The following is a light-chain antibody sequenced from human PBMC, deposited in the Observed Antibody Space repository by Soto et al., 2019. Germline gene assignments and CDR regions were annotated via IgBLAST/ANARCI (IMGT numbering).Light chain of an antibody. CDR3: CSYAVNRDFWL. CDR2: EAS. Sequence: QSALTQPASVSGSPGQSITISCTGTSSDVGSYNVVSWYQQHPGKAPKLIIYEASQRPSGVSNRFSGSKSGNTASLTVSGLQAEDEATYFCCSYAVNRDFWLFGGGTKVTVL. J-gene: IGLJ3*02. CDR1: SSDVGSYNV. V-gene: IGLV2-23*01.